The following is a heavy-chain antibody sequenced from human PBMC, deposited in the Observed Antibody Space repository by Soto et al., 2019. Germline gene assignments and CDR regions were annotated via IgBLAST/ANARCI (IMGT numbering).Heavy chain of an antibody. CDR3: AKDRRAGGNSAFYFDF. Sequence: LRLSCAASGFKFSNYAMGWVRQAPGKGLEWVSLISATGGGTYYADSVKGRFTISRDNSHNTLYLQVHSLTAEDTAVYYCAKDRRAGGNSAFYFDFWGQGAQGTVSS. J-gene: IGHJ4*02. CDR1: GFKFSNYA. V-gene: IGHV3-23*01. D-gene: IGHD3-16*01. CDR2: ISATGGGT.